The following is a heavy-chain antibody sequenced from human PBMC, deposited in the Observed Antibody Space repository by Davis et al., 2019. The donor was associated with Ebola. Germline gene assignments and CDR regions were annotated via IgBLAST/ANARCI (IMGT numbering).Heavy chain of an antibody. Sequence: GESLKISCAASGFAFTRHSMNWVRQAPGKGLEWIAFISSGGDDSYYADSVRGRFTVSRDNAKYSLFLQLNSLRDEDTAQYYCARDAEDGSGNWFFDFRGRGALVTVSS. CDR1: GFAFTRHS. V-gene: IGHV3-48*02. J-gene: IGHJ2*01. CDR3: ARDAEDGSGNWFFDF. CDR2: ISSGGDDS. D-gene: IGHD5-24*01.